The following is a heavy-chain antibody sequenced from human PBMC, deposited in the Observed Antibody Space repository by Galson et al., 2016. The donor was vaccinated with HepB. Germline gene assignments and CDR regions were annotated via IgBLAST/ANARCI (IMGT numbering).Heavy chain of an antibody. CDR1: GFVFSAYG. D-gene: IGHD6-13*01. CDR2: ISNAGSYR. V-gene: IGHV3-21*01. Sequence: SLRLSCAGSGFVFSAYGFNWIRQAPGKGLEWVSSISNAGSYRHYTDSVKGRFTISRDNDKHSLYLQMNSLRAEDTAVYYCARDRQYSSSWPRRTYYYGMDVWGQGTTVTVSS. CDR3: ARDRQYSSSWPRRTYYYGMDV. J-gene: IGHJ6*02.